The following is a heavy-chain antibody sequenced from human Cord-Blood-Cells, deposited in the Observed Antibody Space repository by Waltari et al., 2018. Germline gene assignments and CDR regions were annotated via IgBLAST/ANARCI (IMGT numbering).Heavy chain of an antibody. J-gene: IGHJ4*02. V-gene: IGHV5-51*01. CDR1: GCSFTSHC. Sequence: EVQLVQSGAEAKKPGESLKISCKDSGCSFTSHCIGWVRQMPGKGLEWMGITYPGESVTRYSPSFQGQVTTSADKSISTAYLQWSSLKAPATAMYYCARFRRYQLYFDYWGQGTLVTVSS. CDR3: ARFRRYQLYFDY. CDR2: TYPGESVT. D-gene: IGHD2-2*01.